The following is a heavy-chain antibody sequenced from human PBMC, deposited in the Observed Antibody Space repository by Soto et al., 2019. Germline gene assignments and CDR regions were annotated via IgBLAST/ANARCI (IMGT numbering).Heavy chain of an antibody. J-gene: IGHJ6*03. CDR1: GFTFSSYA. V-gene: IGHV3-23*01. D-gene: IGHD3-10*01. CDR3: AKGMRNYYGSGSYRPQNYYYYMDV. CDR2: ISGSGGST. Sequence: GGSLRLSCAASGFTFSSYAMSWVRQAPGKGLEWVSAISGSGGSTYYADSVKGRFTISRDNSKNTLYLQMNSLRAEDTAVYYCAKGMRNYYGSGSYRPQNYYYYMDVWGKGTTVTVSS.